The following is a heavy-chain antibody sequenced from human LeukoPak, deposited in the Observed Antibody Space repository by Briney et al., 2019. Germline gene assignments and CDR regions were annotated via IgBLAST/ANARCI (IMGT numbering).Heavy chain of an antibody. V-gene: IGHV3-23*01. CDR2: ISGSGGST. Sequence: QPGGSLRLSCAASGFTFSSYVMSWVRQAPGKGLEWVSAISGSGGSTYYADSVKGRFTISRDNSKNTLFLHMNTLRAEDTAVYYCARDRSPSPFAQQLETWYFDYWGQGTLVTVSS. D-gene: IGHD6-13*01. J-gene: IGHJ4*02. CDR3: ARDRSPSPFAQQLETWYFDY. CDR1: GFTFSSYV.